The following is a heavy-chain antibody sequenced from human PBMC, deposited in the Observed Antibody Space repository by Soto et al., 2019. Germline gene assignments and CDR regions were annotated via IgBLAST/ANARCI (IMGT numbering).Heavy chain of an antibody. CDR3: ARGTIAAAQDY. J-gene: IGHJ4*02. D-gene: IGHD6-13*01. CDR1: GNTFTNYY. V-gene: IGHV1-46*01. Sequence: ASVKVSCKASGNTFTNYYIHWVRQAPGQGLEWMGTINPSGGHTTYAQKLLGRVTMTRDTSTSTAYMELRSLRSDDTAVYYCARGTIAAAQDYWGQGTLVTVSS. CDR2: INPSGGHT.